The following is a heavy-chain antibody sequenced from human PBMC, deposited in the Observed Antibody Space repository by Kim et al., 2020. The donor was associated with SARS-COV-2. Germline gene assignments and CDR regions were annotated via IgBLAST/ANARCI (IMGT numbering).Heavy chain of an antibody. CDR1: GFTFNDYA. Sequence: GGSLRLSCAASGFTFNDYAMHWVRQAPGKGLEWVSGLSWNSGTIGYADSVKGRFTISRDNAKNSLYLQMNSLRPEDTALYYCAKAYADYLTGCDFWGQGTLVTVSS. CDR3: AKAYADYLTGCDF. J-gene: IGHJ4*02. D-gene: IGHD4-17*01. V-gene: IGHV3-9*01. CDR2: LSWNSGTI.